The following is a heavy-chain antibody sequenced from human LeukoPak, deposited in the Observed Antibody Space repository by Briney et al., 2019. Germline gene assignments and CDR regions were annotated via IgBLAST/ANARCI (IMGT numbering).Heavy chain of an antibody. Sequence: GGSLRLSCAASGFTFTSYAMNWVRQAPGKGLEWVSTISGSGGSTYYADSVRGRFTISRDNSKNTLYLQMNSLRAEDTAVYYCAKDPLLWFGDPLDIWGQGTMVTVSS. CDR2: ISGSGGST. V-gene: IGHV3-23*01. CDR3: AKDPLLWFGDPLDI. D-gene: IGHD3-10*01. CDR1: GFTFTSYA. J-gene: IGHJ3*02.